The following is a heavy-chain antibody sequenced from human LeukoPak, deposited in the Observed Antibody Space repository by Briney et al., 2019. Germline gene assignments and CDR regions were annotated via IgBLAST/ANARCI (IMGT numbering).Heavy chain of an antibody. Sequence: ASVKVSRKASGYTFTDCYMYWVRQAPGQGLEWMGWINPNSGGTNYAQKFQGRVTITRDTSMSTAYMELSRLRSDDTAVYFCARTYYYGSGIHFDYWGQGTLVTVSS. CDR3: ARTYYYGSGIHFDY. CDR1: GYTFTDCY. CDR2: INPNSGGT. J-gene: IGHJ4*02. D-gene: IGHD3-10*01. V-gene: IGHV1-2*02.